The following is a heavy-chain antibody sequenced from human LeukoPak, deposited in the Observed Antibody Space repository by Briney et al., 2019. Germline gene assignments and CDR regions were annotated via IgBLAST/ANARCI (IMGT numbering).Heavy chain of an antibody. J-gene: IGHJ5*02. CDR2: INHSGST. D-gene: IGHD6-13*01. CDR3: AKPGIAAAGTRNNWFDP. Sequence: PSETLSLTCAVYGGSFSGYYWSWIRQPPGKGLEWIGGINHSGSTNYNPSLKSRVTISIDTSKNQFSLRLSSVTAADTAVYYCAKPGIAAAGTRNNWFDPWGQGTLVTVSS. V-gene: IGHV4-34*01. CDR1: GGSFSGYY.